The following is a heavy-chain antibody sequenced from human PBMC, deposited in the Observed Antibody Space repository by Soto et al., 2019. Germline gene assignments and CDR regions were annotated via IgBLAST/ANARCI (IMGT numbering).Heavy chain of an antibody. D-gene: IGHD3-10*01. CDR3: ASNYGSGSYGNDY. V-gene: IGHV3-23*01. CDR2: ISGSGGST. Sequence: GSLRLSCAASGFTFSSYAMSWVRQAPGKGLEWVSAISGSGGSTYYADSVRGRFTISRDNSKNTLYLQMNSSVTAADTAVYYCASNYGSGSYGNDYWGQGTLVTVSS. J-gene: IGHJ4*02. CDR1: GFTFSSYA.